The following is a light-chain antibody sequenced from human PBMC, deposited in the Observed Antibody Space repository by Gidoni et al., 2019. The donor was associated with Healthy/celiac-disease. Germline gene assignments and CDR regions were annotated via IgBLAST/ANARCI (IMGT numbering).Light chain of an antibody. V-gene: IGKV3-11*01. Sequence: EIASTHSPATLSLSPGERATLSCRASQSVSSYLAWYQQKPGQAPRLLIYDASNRATGIPARFSGSGSGTDFTLTISSLEPEDFAVYYCQQRSNWPRTFGRGTKVEIK. CDR1: QSVSSY. CDR2: DAS. CDR3: QQRSNWPRT. J-gene: IGKJ4*02.